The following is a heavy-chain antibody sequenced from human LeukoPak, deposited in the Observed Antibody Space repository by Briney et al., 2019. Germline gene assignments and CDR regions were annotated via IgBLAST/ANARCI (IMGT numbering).Heavy chain of an antibody. J-gene: IGHJ6*02. CDR3: AKSLSSWSYYYYGMDV. D-gene: IGHD6-13*01. Sequence: GGSLRLSCAASGFTFSSYAMSWVRQAPGKGLEWVSAISGSGGSTYYADSVKGRFTISRDNSKNTLYLQMNSLRAEDTAVYYCAKSLSSWSYYYYGMDVWGQGTTVTVSS. CDR2: ISGSGGST. CDR1: GFTFSSYA. V-gene: IGHV3-23*01.